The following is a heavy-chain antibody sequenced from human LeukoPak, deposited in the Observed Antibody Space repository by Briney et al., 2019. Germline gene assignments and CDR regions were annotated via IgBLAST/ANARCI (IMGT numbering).Heavy chain of an antibody. CDR2: LSGSGGGT. CDR3: AKRGVVIRVFLVGFHKEAYFFDS. J-gene: IGHJ4*02. D-gene: IGHD3-10*01. Sequence: GGSLRLSCAVSGITLSNYGMSWVRQAPGKGLEWVAGLSGSGGGTNYADSVQGRFTISRDNPKNTLYLQMNSLRAEDTAVYFCAKRGVVIRVFLVGFHKEAYFFDSWGQGALVTVSS. V-gene: IGHV3-23*01. CDR1: GITLSNYG.